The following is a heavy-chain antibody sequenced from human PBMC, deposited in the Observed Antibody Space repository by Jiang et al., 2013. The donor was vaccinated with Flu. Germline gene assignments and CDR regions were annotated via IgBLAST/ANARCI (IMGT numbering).Heavy chain of an antibody. CDR2: IYYSGTT. V-gene: IGHV4-39*07. D-gene: IGHD3-10*01. J-gene: IGHJ4*02. Sequence: ETLSLTCTVSGASFSGSNSYWGWIRQPPEKGLEWIGSIYYSGTTYYNPSLKSRVTMSVDTSKKQFSLRLTSVSATDTAVYYCASQHWDHGVGSYYMSHWGQGALVTVSS. CDR1: GASFSGSNSY. CDR3: ASQHWDHGVGSYYMSH.